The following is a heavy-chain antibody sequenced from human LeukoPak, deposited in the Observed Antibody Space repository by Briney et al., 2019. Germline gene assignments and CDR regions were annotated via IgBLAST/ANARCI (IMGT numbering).Heavy chain of an antibody. CDR1: GFTFTNFP. D-gene: IGHD6-6*01. J-gene: IGHJ4*02. Sequence: PGGSLRLSCTTSGFTFTNFPIHWVRQAPGKGLEWVAVITYDGNNKYYADSVKDRFTLSRDTSKNTLYLQMNSLRTEDTATYYCARGYGSASVDYWGQGTQSPSP. CDR2: ITYDGNNK. V-gene: IGHV3-30-3*01. CDR3: ARGYGSASVDY.